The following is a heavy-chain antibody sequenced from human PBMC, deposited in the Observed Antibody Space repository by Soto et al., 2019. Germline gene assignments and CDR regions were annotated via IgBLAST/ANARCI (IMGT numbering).Heavy chain of an antibody. Sequence: EVQLVESGGDLIQPGGSLRLSCPPSGFTVTTGYMPWVGQAPGRGLEWVSVVYTSGRTYHADSVKGRFTVSRDISTNMFFLQMNKLSAEDMATYYCARAGFERLYFDQWGRGTLVTVSS. D-gene: IGHD1-1*01. V-gene: IGHV3-53*01. CDR1: GFTVTTGY. CDR3: ARAGFERLYFDQ. J-gene: IGHJ4*02. CDR2: VYTSGRT.